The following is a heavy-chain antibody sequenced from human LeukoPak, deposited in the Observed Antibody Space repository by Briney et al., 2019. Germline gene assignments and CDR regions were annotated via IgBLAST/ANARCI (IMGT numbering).Heavy chain of an antibody. CDR3: ARDMVRGVTPPYYFDY. J-gene: IGHJ4*02. D-gene: IGHD3-10*01. CDR1: GFTFSSYA. Sequence: GGSLRLSCAASGFTFSSYAMHWVRQAPGKGLEWVAVISYDGSNKYYADSVKGRFTISRDNSKNTLYLQMNSLRAEDTAVYCCARDMVRGVTPPYYFDYWGQGTLVTVSS. V-gene: IGHV3-30*04. CDR2: ISYDGSNK.